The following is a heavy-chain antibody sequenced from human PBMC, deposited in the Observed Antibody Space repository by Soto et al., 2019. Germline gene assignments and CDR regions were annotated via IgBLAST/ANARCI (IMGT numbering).Heavy chain of an antibody. J-gene: IGHJ5*01. CDR2: INPSSGGT. V-gene: IGHV1-2*02. CDR1: GYTFTDYN. D-gene: IGHD3-9*01. Sequence: GASVKVSCKVSGYTFTDYNLHWLRQAPGQGPEWMGWINPSSGGTFYAQKFQGRVTMTSDASMATTFLEVTSLTSDDAAVYYFARDRRALAPFDGLAAWGQGTLVTVSS. CDR3: ARDRRALAPFDGLAA.